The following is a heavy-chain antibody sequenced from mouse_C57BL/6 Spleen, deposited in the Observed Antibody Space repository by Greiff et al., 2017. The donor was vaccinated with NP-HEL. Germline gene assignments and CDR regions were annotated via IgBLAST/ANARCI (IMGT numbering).Heavy chain of an antibody. CDR3: ARGGHYYGSSWGWYFDV. D-gene: IGHD1-1*01. CDR2: IYPGSGST. Sequence: VQLQQPGAELVKPGASVKMSCKASGYTFTSYWITWVKQRPGQGLEWIGDIYPGSGSTNYNEKFKSKATLTVDTSSSTAYMQLSSLTSEDSAVYYCARGGHYYGSSWGWYFDVWGTGTTVTVSS. V-gene: IGHV1-55*01. CDR1: GYTFTSYW. J-gene: IGHJ1*03.